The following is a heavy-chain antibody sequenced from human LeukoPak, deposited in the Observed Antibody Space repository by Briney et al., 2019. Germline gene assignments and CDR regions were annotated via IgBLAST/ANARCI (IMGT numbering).Heavy chain of an antibody. CDR3: AKAGGNSSSWYRVGYFDY. J-gene: IGHJ4*02. V-gene: IGHV3-23*01. CDR2: ISGSGGST. Sequence: PGGSLRLSCAASGFTFSSYAMSWVRQAPGKGLEWVSAISGSGGSTYYADPVKGRFTISRDNSKNTLYLQMNSLRAEDTAVYYCAKAGGNSSSWYRVGYFDYWGQGTLVTVSS. D-gene: IGHD6-13*01. CDR1: GFTFSSYA.